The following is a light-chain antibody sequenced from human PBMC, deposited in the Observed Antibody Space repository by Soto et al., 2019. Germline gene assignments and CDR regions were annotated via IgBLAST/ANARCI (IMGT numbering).Light chain of an antibody. CDR3: QQYNSYPWT. CDR2: DAS. J-gene: IGKJ1*01. CDR1: QSISSW. Sequence: GDRVTITCRASQSISSWLAWYQQKPGKAPKLLIYDASSLESGVPSRFSGSGSGTEYTLTISSLQPDDFATYYCQQYNSYPWTFGQGTKVDIK. V-gene: IGKV1-5*01.